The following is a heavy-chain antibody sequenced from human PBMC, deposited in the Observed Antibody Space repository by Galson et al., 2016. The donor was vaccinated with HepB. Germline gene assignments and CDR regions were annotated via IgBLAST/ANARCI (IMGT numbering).Heavy chain of an antibody. Sequence: SLRLSCAASGFTFGAYYMSWLRQAPGKGLEWVSYMSNYDSYIYYADSVKGRFTISRDNAKNSLYLEMNSLRAEDTAVYYCVTENWGAFDYWGQGTLVTVSS. CDR1: GFTFGAYY. CDR3: VTENWGAFDY. D-gene: IGHD7-27*01. J-gene: IGHJ4*02. CDR2: MSNYDSYI. V-gene: IGHV3-11*01.